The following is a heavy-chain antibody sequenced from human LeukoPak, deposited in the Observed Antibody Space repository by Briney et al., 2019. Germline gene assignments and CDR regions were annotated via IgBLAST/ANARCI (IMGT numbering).Heavy chain of an antibody. D-gene: IGHD3-10*01. V-gene: IGHV3-23*01. CDR3: AKDRRVTMVQGAFDI. J-gene: IGHJ3*02. CDR2: ISGSGGST. CDR1: GFTFSSYA. Sequence: GGSLRLSCAASGFTFSSYAMSWVRQAPGKGLGWVSAISGSGGSTYYADSVKGRFTISRDNSKNTLYLQMNSLRAEDTAVYYCAKDRRVTMVQGAFDIWGQGTMVTVSS.